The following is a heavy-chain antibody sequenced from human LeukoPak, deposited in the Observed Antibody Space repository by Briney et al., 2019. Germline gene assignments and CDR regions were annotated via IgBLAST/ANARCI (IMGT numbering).Heavy chain of an antibody. CDR2: ISGSGGST. J-gene: IGHJ4*02. D-gene: IGHD7-27*01. CDR3: ARADWGMYSFDC. V-gene: IGHV3-23*01. CDR1: GFTFSSYA. Sequence: GGSLRLSCAASGFTFSSYAMSWVRQAPGKGLEWVSAISGSGGSTYYADSVKGRFTISRDNSKNALYLQMYSLRAEDTAVYYCARADWGMYSFDCWRQGALVTVSS.